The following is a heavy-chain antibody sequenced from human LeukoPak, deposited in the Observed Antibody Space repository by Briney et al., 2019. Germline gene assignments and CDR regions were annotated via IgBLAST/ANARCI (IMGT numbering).Heavy chain of an antibody. CDR1: GFTFSSYS. CDR3: ARGRFHLDSSVYSSFYH. D-gene: IGHD3-22*01. Sequence: KPGGSLRLSCAASGFTFSSYSMNWVRQAPGKGLEWVSSISSSSSYIYYADSVKGRFTISRDNAKNSLYLQMNSLRAEDTAVYYCARGRFHLDSSVYSSFYHWGHGTLVTVSS. J-gene: IGHJ4*01. V-gene: IGHV3-21*01. CDR2: ISSSSSYI.